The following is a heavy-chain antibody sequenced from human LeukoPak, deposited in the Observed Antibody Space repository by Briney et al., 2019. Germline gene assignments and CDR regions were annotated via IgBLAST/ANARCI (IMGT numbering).Heavy chain of an antibody. V-gene: IGHV4-61*02. CDR2: IYTSGST. CDR1: GGSISSGSYY. CDR3: ARNKGTKWLQFDY. D-gene: IGHD6-19*01. Sequence: SQTLSLTCTVSGGSISSGSYYWSWIRQPAGKGLEWIGRIYTSGSTNYNPSLKSRVTIPVDTSKNQFSLKLSSVTAADTAVYYCARNKGTKWLQFDYWGQGTLVTVSS. J-gene: IGHJ4*02.